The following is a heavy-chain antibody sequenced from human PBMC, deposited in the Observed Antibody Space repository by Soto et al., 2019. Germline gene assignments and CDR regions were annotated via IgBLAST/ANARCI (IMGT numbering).Heavy chain of an antibody. D-gene: IGHD3-3*01. V-gene: IGHV1-18*01. J-gene: IGHJ6*03. Sequence: ASVKVSCKASGYTFTSYGISWVRQAPGQRLEWMGWISAYNGNTNYAQKLQGRVTMTTDTSTSTAYMELRSLRSDDTAVYYCARVSRLDFWSGSGYYMDVWGKGTTVTVSS. CDR1: GYTFTSYG. CDR2: ISAYNGNT. CDR3: ARVSRLDFWSGSGYYMDV.